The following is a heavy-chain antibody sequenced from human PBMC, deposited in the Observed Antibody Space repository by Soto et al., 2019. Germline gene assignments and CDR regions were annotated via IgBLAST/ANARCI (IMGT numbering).Heavy chain of an antibody. Sequence: QVQLVQSGAEVKKPGSSVKVSYKASGGTFSSYAISWVRQAPGQGLEWMGGIIPIFGTANYAQKFQGRVTITADESTSTAYMELSSLRSEDTAVYYCAREDSSGYYYTSDYWGQGTLVTVSS. J-gene: IGHJ4*02. CDR1: GGTFSSYA. V-gene: IGHV1-69*01. D-gene: IGHD3-22*01. CDR2: IIPIFGTA. CDR3: AREDSSGYYYTSDY.